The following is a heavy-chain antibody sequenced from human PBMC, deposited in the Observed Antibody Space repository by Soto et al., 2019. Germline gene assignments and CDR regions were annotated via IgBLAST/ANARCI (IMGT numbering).Heavy chain of an antibody. J-gene: IGHJ6*02. Sequence: QVQLVESGGGVVQPGRSLRLSCAASGFTFGSYAMHWVRQAPGKGLEWVAVISYDGSNKYYADSVKGRFTISRDNSKNTLYLQMNSLRAEDTAVYYCAREDQGLQYYYGMDVWGQGTTVTVSS. CDR2: ISYDGSNK. CDR1: GFTFGSYA. V-gene: IGHV3-30-3*01. D-gene: IGHD4-4*01. CDR3: AREDQGLQYYYGMDV.